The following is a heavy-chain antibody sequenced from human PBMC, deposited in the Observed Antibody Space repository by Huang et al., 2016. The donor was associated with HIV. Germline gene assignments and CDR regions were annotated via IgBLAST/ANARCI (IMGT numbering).Heavy chain of an antibody. V-gene: IGHV3-48*01. J-gene: IGHJ5*02. Sequence: EGQLVESGGDLVQPGGSLRLSCVASGFNFSTYSLNWVRQAPGKGLEWISYIGKTVKTKKYADSVKGRFTIARDNAEKSLYRQMDSLRADDTAVYFCARGSYYYDSSDFYFWTWFDPWGQGTRVTVSS. CDR1: GFNFSTYS. D-gene: IGHD3-16*01. CDR3: ARGSYYYDSSDFYFWTWFDP. CDR2: IGKTVKTK.